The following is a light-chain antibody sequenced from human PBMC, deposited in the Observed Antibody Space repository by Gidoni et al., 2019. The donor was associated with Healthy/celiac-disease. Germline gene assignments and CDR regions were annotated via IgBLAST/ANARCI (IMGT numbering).Light chain of an antibody. Sequence: QAVLTQPSSFSASTCASASLTCTLRSGTNVCTYRIYWYQQKPGSPPQYLLRYKSDSDKQQGSGVPSRFSGSKDASANAGILLISGLQSEDEADYYCMIWHSSAVVFGGGTKLTVL. J-gene: IGLJ2*01. CDR3: MIWHSSAVV. CDR2: YKSDSDK. V-gene: IGLV5-45*03. CDR1: SGTNVCTYR.